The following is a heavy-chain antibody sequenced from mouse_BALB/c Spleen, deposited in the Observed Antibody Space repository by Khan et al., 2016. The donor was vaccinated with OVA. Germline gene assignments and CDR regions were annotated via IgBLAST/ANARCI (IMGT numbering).Heavy chain of an antibody. Sequence: LQQSGPELVKPGASVKMSCKPSGYIFTNYVLHWVKQKPGQGLEWIGYINPHNGGTKYNEKFKGKATLASDKSSITAYMELSSLTYADSAVYYCARGNWQSYHFDYWCQGTHLTLSS. V-gene: IGHV1S136*01. CDR3: ARGNWQSYHFDY. J-gene: IGHJ2*01. CDR1: GYIFTNYV. D-gene: IGHD4-1*01. CDR2: INPHNGGT.